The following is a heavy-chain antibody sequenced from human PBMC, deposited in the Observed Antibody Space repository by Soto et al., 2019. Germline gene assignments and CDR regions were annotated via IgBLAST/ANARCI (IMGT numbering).Heavy chain of an antibody. D-gene: IGHD3-10*01. V-gene: IGHV4-31*03. J-gene: IGHJ4*02. Sequence: LSLTCTVSGGSIISGGYYWSWIRQHPGKGLEWIGYIYYSGSTYYNPSLKSRVTISVDTSKNQFSLKLSSVTAADTAVYYCARAIGGSGSYYNVWYFDYWGQGTLVTVSS. CDR1: GGSIISGGYY. CDR2: IYYSGST. CDR3: ARAIGGSGSYYNVWYFDY.